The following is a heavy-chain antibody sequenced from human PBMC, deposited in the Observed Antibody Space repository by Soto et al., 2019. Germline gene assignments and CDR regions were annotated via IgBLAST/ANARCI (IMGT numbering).Heavy chain of an antibody. D-gene: IGHD5-18*01. CDR3: ATASQLWLTGHY. J-gene: IGHJ4*02. CDR2: ISSSSSTI. V-gene: IGHV3-48*01. Sequence: GGSLRLSCAASGFTFSSYSMNWVRQAPGKGLEWVSYISSSSSTIYYADSVKGRFTISRDNAKNSLYLQMNSLRVEDTAVYYCATASQLWLTGHYWGQGTLVTVSS. CDR1: GFTFSSYS.